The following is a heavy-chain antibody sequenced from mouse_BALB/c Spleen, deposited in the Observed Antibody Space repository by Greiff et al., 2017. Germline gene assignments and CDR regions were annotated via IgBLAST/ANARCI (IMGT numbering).Heavy chain of an antibody. CDR1: GYTFTDYA. CDR3: ARGYGNYFDY. D-gene: IGHD2-10*02. Sequence: QVHVKQSGPELVRPGESVKISCKGSGYTFTDYAMHWVKQSHAKSLEWIGVISIYYDNTNYNQKFKGKATMTVDKSSSTAYMELARLTSEDSAIYYCARGYGNYFDYWGQGTTLTVSS. J-gene: IGHJ2*01. V-gene: IGHV1-67*01. CDR2: ISIYYDNT.